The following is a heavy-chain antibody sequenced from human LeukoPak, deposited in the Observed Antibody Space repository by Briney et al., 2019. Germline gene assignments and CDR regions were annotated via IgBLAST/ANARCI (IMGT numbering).Heavy chain of an antibody. Sequence: PGGSLRLSCAASGFTFSSYAMSWVRQAPGKGLEWGSGIRDSGGSTYYADSVKGRFTISRDNSKSTLYLQMNSLRAEDTAVYYCAKGSCSGGTCSFDDWGQGTLVTVSS. CDR1: GFTFSSYA. J-gene: IGHJ4*02. CDR3: AKGSCSGGTCSFDD. D-gene: IGHD2-15*01. V-gene: IGHV3-23*01. CDR2: IRDSGGST.